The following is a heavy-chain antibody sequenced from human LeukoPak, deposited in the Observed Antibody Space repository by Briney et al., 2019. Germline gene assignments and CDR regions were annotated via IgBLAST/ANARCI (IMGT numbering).Heavy chain of an antibody. CDR1: GYTFTGYY. CDR2: INPNSGGT. V-gene: IGHV1-2*06. J-gene: IGHJ5*02. Sequence: ASVKVSCKASGYTFTGYYMHWVRQAPGQGLEWMGRINPNSGGTNYAQKFQGRVTMTRDTSIRTAYMELSRLRSDDTAVYYCARGEYYGSGSYHGWFDPWGQGTLVTVSS. D-gene: IGHD3-10*01. CDR3: ARGEYYGSGSYHGWFDP.